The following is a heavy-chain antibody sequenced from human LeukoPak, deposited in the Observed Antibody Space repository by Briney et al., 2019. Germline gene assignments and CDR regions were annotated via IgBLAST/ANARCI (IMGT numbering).Heavy chain of an antibody. J-gene: IGHJ6*02. CDR2: ISSSGSTI. Sequence: QPGGSLRLSCAASGFTFSSYEMNWVRQAPGKGLEWVSYISSSGSTIYYADSVKGRFTISRDNAKSSLYLQMNSLRAEDTAVYYCARDDQLLYPYGMDVWGQGTTVTVSS. CDR1: GFTFSSYE. D-gene: IGHD2-2*02. V-gene: IGHV3-48*03. CDR3: ARDDQLLYPYGMDV.